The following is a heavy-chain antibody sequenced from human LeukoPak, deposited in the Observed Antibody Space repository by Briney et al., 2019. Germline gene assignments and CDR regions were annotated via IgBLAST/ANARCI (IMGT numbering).Heavy chain of an antibody. V-gene: IGHV1-2*02. CDR1: GYTFTGYY. CDR3: ASYPRYSSSPPFDY. D-gene: IGHD6-6*01. J-gene: IGHJ4*02. Sequence: ASVKVSCKASGYTFTGYYMHWVRQAPGQGVEWMGWINPNTGDTNYAQKFQGRVTMTRDTTISADFTELTRLTSDDTAVYYCASYPRYSSSPPFDYWGQGTLVTVSS. CDR2: INPNTGDT.